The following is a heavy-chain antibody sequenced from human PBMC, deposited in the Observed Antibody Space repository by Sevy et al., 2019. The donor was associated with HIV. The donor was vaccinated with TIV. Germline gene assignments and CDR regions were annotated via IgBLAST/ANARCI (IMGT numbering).Heavy chain of an antibody. D-gene: IGHD5-18*01. CDR1: GFTFSSYA. J-gene: IGHJ6*02. Sequence: GGSLRLSCAASGFTFSSYAMSWVRQAPGKGLEWVSAISGSGGSTYSADSVKGRFTISRDNSKNTLYLQMNSLRAEDTAVYYCATDGTGDGYNLFYYYYGMDVWGQGTTVTVSS. CDR2: ISGSGGST. CDR3: ATDGTGDGYNLFYYYYGMDV. V-gene: IGHV3-23*01.